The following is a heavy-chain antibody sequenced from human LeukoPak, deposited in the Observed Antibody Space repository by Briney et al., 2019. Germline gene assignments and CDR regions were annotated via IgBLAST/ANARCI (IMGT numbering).Heavy chain of an antibody. CDR2: MNPNSGNT. D-gene: IGHD3-10*01. J-gene: IGHJ5*02. Sequence: GASVKVSCKASGYTFTSYYMHWVRQATGQGLEWMGWMNPNSGNTGYAQKFQGRVTMTRNTSISTAYMELSSLRSEDTAVYYCARGRVRRGVRGVIIGNWFDPWGQGTLVTVSS. CDR1: GYTFTSYY. V-gene: IGHV1-8*01. CDR3: ARGRVRRGVRGVIIGNWFDP.